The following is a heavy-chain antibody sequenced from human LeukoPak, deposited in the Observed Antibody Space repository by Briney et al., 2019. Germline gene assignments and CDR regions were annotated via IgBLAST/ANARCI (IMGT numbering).Heavy chain of an antibody. Sequence: GGSLRLSCAASGFTFSSYGMHWVRQAPGKGLKWVALISYDGSQKYHADSVKGRFTISRDNSKNALYLQMDSLRAEGTAVYYCAKDGTRMTHYYYYDGMDVWGQGTTVTVSS. CDR3: AKDGTRMTHYYYYDGMDV. CDR1: GFTFSSYG. CDR2: ISYDGSQK. J-gene: IGHJ6*02. D-gene: IGHD4-17*01. V-gene: IGHV3-30*18.